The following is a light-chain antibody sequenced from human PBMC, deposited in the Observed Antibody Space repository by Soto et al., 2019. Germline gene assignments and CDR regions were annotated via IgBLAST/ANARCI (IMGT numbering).Light chain of an antibody. V-gene: IGKV3-11*01. Sequence: EMVLTQSPATLSLSPGERATLSCRASHSVSNYLAWSQHKPGQAPSLLIYDASNRATGTPARFSASWSGSDFTLTSSSLEPADFAVYDCQERGSWPLLTFRGGTMVEI. CDR1: HSVSNY. J-gene: IGKJ4*01. CDR3: QERGSWPLLT. CDR2: DAS.